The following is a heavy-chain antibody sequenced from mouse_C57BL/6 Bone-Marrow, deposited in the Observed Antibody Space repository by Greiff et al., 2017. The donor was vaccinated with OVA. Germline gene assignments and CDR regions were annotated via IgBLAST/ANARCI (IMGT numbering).Heavy chain of an antibody. Sequence: QVQLQQSGAELARPGASVKLSCKASGYTFTSYGISWVKQRTGQGLEWIGEIYPRSGNTYYNEKFKGKATLTADKSSSTAYMELRSLTSEDSAVDFCANPIYYYGSSSYFDYWGQGTTLTVSS. D-gene: IGHD1-1*01. CDR1: GYTFTSYG. CDR3: ANPIYYYGSSSYFDY. CDR2: IYPRSGNT. J-gene: IGHJ2*01. V-gene: IGHV1-81*01.